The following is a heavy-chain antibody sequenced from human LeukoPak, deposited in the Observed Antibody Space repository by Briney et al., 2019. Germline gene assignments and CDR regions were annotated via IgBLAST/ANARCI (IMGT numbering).Heavy chain of an antibody. J-gene: IGHJ4*02. CDR2: MNPNSGKT. CDR1: GYTFTSYD. V-gene: IGHV1-8*01. D-gene: IGHD3-10*01. Sequence: ASVNVSCKASGYTFTSYDIHWVRQDPGRGLDYLGWMNPNSGKTGYTQKFQGRFSMTRDTSISTAYLELNSLTSEDTAVYYCARGGGFSFGAQSYYQLSLWGQGTLVTVSS. CDR3: ARGGGFSFGAQSYYQLSL.